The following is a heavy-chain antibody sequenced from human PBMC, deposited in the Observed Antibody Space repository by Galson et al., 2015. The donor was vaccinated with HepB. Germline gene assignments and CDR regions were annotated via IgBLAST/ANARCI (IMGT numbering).Heavy chain of an antibody. CDR1: GYTLTELS. J-gene: IGHJ6*03. V-gene: IGHV1-24*01. CDR3: ATGLWSSSSHYYYYMDV. D-gene: IGHD6-6*01. CDR2: FDPEDGET. Sequence: SVKVSCKVSGYTLTELSMHWVRQAPGKGLEWMGGFDPEDGETIYAQKFQGRVTMTEDTSTDTAYMELSSLRSEDTAVYYCATGLWSSSSHYYYYMDVWGKGTTVTVSS.